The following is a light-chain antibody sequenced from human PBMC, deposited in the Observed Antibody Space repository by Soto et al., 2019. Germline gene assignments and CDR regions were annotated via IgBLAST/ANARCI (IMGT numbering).Light chain of an antibody. Sequence: EIVLTQSPGTLSLSPGERATLSCMASQSVSSSYSAWYQQKPGQAPRLLIYGVSSRANGIPDRFSGSGSGTDFTLTISRLEPEDFAVYYCQQYGSSPATFGQGTKLEIK. V-gene: IGKV3-20*01. CDR2: GVS. J-gene: IGKJ2*01. CDR3: QQYGSSPAT. CDR1: QSVSSSY.